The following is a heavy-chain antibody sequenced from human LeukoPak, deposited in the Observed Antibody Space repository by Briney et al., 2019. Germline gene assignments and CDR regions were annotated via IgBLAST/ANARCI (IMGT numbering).Heavy chain of an antibody. CDR1: GLTFSSYG. D-gene: IGHD6-19*01. CDR2: ISTDGSQK. J-gene: IGHJ4*02. V-gene: IGHV3-30*18. Sequence: GGSLRLSCAASGLTFSSYGMHWVRQAPGKGLEWVAVISTDGSQKFYADSVKGRFTVSRDNSKNTLYLQMSSLRAEDTAVYYCAKIVVAGTHYFEYWGQGTLVTVSP. CDR3: AKIVVAGTHYFEY.